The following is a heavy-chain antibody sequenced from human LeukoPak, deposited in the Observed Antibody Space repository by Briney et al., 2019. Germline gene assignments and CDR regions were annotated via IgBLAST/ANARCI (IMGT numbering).Heavy chain of an antibody. CDR3: ARRPMYNWNDASFDY. CDR2: IYPGDSDT. CDR1: GYSFTSYW. Sequence: GESLKISCKGSGYSFTSYWIGWVRQMPGKGLEWMGIIYPGDSDTRYSPSFQGQVTISADKSISTAYLQWSSLKASDTAMYYCARRPMYNWNDASFDYWGQGTLVTVSS. J-gene: IGHJ4*02. V-gene: IGHV5-51*01. D-gene: IGHD1-1*01.